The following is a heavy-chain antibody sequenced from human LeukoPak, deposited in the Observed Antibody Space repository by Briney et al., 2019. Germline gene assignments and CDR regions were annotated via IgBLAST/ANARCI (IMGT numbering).Heavy chain of an antibody. V-gene: IGHV4-39*01. CDR3: ARHDYGGNSEDY. D-gene: IGHD4-23*01. Sequence: SETLSLTCSVSGGSIRSSSYYWGWIRQPPGKGLEGIGNVFYSGSTYYNPSLKSRVTISVDTSKNQFSLNLRSVTAADTAVYYCARHDYGGNSEDYWGQGTLVTVSS. CDR2: VFYSGST. CDR1: GGSIRSSSYY. J-gene: IGHJ4*02.